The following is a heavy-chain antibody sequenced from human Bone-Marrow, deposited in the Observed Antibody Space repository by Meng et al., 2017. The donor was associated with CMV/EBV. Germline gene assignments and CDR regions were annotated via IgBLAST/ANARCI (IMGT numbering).Heavy chain of an antibody. CDR3: TTGHFDY. CDR2: IYSGGST. Sequence: GESLKISCAASGFTVSSNYMSWVRQAPGKGLEWVSVIYSGGSTYYADSVKGRFTISRDNSKNTLYLQMNSLRAEDTAVYYCTTGHFDYWGQGMLVTVSS. CDR1: GFTVSSNY. V-gene: IGHV3-66*02. J-gene: IGHJ4*02.